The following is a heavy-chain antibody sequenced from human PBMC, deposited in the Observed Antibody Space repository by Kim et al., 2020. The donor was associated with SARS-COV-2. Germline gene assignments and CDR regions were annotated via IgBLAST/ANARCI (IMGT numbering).Heavy chain of an antibody. D-gene: IGHD1-1*01. Sequence: SNKYYADSVQGRFTISRDNSKNTLYLQMNSLRAEDTAVYYCAKGRNPPDYWGQGTLVTVSS. CDR3: AKGRNPPDY. J-gene: IGHJ4*02. V-gene: IGHV3-33*06. CDR2: SNK.